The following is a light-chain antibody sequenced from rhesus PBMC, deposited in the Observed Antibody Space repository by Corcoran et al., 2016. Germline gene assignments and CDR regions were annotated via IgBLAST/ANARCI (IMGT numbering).Light chain of an antibody. V-gene: IGKV1-18*01. CDR3: PHGYGTPFT. Sequence: DIQMTQSPSSLSASVGDKVTITCRASQGISSWLAWYQQKPGKAPKLLIYAASSLQSGVPSRFSGSGSGTGYTFTISSLQPEDVATYYCPHGYGTPFTFGPGTKLDIK. J-gene: IGKJ3*01. CDR1: QGISSW. CDR2: AAS.